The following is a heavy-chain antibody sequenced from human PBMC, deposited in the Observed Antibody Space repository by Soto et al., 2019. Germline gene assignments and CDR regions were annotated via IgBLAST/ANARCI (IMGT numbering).Heavy chain of an antibody. CDR1: GGSISSYY. Sequence: SETLSLTCTVSGGSISSYYWGWIRQVPGRGLECIGYIFYIGTTYYNPSLKSRVTISLDTPKNQFSLKLNSVTAADTAVYYCARHQRPIARGGFDIWGQGTLVTVS. D-gene: IGHD2-21*01. CDR2: IFYIGTT. J-gene: IGHJ5*02. CDR3: ARHQRPIARGGFDI. V-gene: IGHV4-59*01.